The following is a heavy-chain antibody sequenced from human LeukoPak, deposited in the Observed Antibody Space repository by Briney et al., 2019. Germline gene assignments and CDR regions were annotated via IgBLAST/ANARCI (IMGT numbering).Heavy chain of an antibody. Sequence: SETLSLTCTVSGGSISGHFWSWIRQPPGKGLELTGHIHYSGSTFYKPSLKSRVTISLDSSMNQFSLRLNSVTAAATTVSYIARFSSECSDDSCYFDCWGQGTLVTVSA. CDR2: IHYSGST. J-gene: IGHJ4*02. CDR1: GGSISGHF. D-gene: IGHD2-15*01. CDR3: ARFSSECSDDSCYFDC. V-gene: IGHV4-59*11.